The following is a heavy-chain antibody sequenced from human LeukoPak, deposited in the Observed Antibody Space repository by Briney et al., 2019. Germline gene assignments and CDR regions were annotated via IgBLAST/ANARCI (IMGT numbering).Heavy chain of an antibody. V-gene: IGHV4-34*01. Sequence: GSLRLSCEASGFTFGSYAMYWVRQAPGKGLEWIGEINHSGSTNYNPSLKSRVTISVDTSKNQFPLKLSSVTAADTAVYYCARGRIIAAAVRLGYFDYWGQGTLVTVSS. CDR2: INHSGST. D-gene: IGHD6-13*01. CDR3: ARGRIIAAAVRLGYFDY. CDR1: GFTFGSYA. J-gene: IGHJ4*02.